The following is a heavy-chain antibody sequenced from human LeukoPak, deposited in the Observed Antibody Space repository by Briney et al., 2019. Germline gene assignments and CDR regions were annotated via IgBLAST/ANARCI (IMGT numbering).Heavy chain of an antibody. V-gene: IGHV3-23*01. D-gene: IGHD3-22*01. CDR1: GFTFSNYA. CDR2: ISGNGGGI. J-gene: IGHJ3*02. Sequence: GGSLRLSCVVSGFTFSNYAMNWVRQAPGKGLEWVSAISGNGGGIYYADSVKGRFTISRDNSKNTLYLQMNSLRAEDTAVYYCAKDRVYYYDSSGYFHDAFDIWGQGTMVTVSS. CDR3: AKDRVYYYDSSGYFHDAFDI.